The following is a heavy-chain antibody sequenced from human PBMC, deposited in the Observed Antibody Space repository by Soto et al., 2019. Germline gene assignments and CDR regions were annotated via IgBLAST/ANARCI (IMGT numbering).Heavy chain of an antibody. CDR2: IYYSGNT. CDR1: SGSINSGGYY. V-gene: IGHV4-31*03. D-gene: IGHD6-6*01. Sequence: SETLSLTCTVSSGSINSGGYYWSWIRQHPGKGLEWIGSIYYSGNTYYNPSLKSRVTISRDTSKNQFSLNLSSVTAADTAVYYCATHDRTSYSSSVPPFDYWGQGTLVTVSS. CDR3: ATHDRTSYSSSVPPFDY. J-gene: IGHJ4*02.